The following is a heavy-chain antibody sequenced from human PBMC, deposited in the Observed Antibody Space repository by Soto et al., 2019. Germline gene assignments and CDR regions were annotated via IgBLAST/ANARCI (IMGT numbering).Heavy chain of an antibody. J-gene: IGHJ6*03. CDR3: ARRASSTPPLDDYYYMDV. CDR2: MNPNSGKT. CDR1: GYTFTSYD. V-gene: IGHV1-8*01. Sequence: QVQLVQSGAEVKKPGASVKVSCKASGYTFTSYDINWVRQATGQGHEGMGWMNPNSGKTGYAHKFQGRVTMTRNTSIITAYMELSSLRSEDTAVYYWARRASSTPPLDDYYYMDVWGKGTTVTVSS. D-gene: IGHD6-13*01.